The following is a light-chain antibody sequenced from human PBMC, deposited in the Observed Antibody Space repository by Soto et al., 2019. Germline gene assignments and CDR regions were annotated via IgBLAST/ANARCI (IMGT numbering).Light chain of an antibody. J-gene: IGKJ5*01. CDR3: QQRSNSPPIT. CDR2: DAS. CDR1: QSVKTF. Sequence: MGLAQGPSAVSGSRRKRTTITCRASQSVKTFLVWYQQRPGQAPRLLIYDASHRAAGIPARFSGSGFGTDFTLNISSLAREDAAAYYRQQRSNSPPITFGQGTRLEIK. V-gene: IGKV3-11*01.